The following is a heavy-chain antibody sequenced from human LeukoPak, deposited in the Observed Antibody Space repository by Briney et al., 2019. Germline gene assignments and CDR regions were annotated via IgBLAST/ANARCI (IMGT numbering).Heavy chain of an antibody. D-gene: IGHD4-17*01. CDR3: ARGYGDTHYYYYYGMDV. CDR1: GGSISSGGYS. Sequence: PSETLSLTCAVSGGSISSGGYSWNWIRQPPGKGLEWIGHIYHSESTYFNPSLNSRVTVSLDRSKNQFSLKLSSVTAADTAVYYCARGYGDTHYYYYYGMDVWGQGTTVTVSS. J-gene: IGHJ6*02. V-gene: IGHV4-30-2*01. CDR2: IYHSEST.